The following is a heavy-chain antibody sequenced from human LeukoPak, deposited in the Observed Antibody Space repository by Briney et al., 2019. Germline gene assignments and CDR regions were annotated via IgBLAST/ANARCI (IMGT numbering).Heavy chain of an antibody. CDR2: ISGGGGST. CDR3: ATHGGNSASFYYYYGMDV. V-gene: IGHV3-23*01. CDR1: GLTFSSYT. Sequence: ARGSLRPSCAASGLTFSSYTMSWVGQAPRKGLEWGSAISGGGGSTHYADSVKGRFTISGDNSKNTLYLQMNSLRAEDTAVYYCATHGGNSASFYYYYGMDVWGQGTTVTVSS. D-gene: IGHD4-23*01. J-gene: IGHJ6*02.